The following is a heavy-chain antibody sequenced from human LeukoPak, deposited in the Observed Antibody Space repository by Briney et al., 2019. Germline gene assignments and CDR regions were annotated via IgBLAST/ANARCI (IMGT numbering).Heavy chain of an antibody. V-gene: IGHV4-59*11. CDR1: GGSISIQY. D-gene: IGHD6-25*01. CDR2: HYYSGST. CDR3: AGQRSYDAFDI. Sequence: PAETVSLMCTLSGGSISIQYWRCTRHHPGRGGEWMGYHYYSGSTTYNPSLKDRITISVDTSKNQFSLKLSSVTAADTAVYYWAGQRSYDAFDIWGQGTMVTVSS. J-gene: IGHJ3*02.